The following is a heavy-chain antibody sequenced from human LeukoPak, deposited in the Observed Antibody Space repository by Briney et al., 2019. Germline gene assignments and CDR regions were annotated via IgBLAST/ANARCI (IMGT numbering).Heavy chain of an antibody. CDR3: AKGSHGYSSSSADY. CDR2: ISGSGGNT. J-gene: IGHJ4*02. Sequence: PGGSLRLSCAASGSTFSSYAMNWVRQAPGKGLEWVSVISGSGGNTYYADSVKDRFTISRDNSKNTLYLQMNSLRVDDTAVYSCAKGSHGYSSSSADYWGQGTLVTVSS. D-gene: IGHD6-6*01. V-gene: IGHV3-23*01. CDR1: GSTFSSYA.